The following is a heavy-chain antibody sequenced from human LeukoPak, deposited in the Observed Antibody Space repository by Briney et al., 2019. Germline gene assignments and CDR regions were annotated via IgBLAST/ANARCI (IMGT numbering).Heavy chain of an antibody. CDR3: ARGMSGSWFDP. V-gene: IGHV4-31*03. CDR1: GGSISSGGYY. J-gene: IGHJ5*02. Sequence: PSETLSLTCTVSGGSISSGGYYWSWIRQHPGKGLEWIGYIYYSGSTNYNPSLKSRVTISVDTSKNQFSLKLSSVTAADTAVYYCARGMSGSWFDPWGQGTLVTVSS. CDR2: IYYSGST.